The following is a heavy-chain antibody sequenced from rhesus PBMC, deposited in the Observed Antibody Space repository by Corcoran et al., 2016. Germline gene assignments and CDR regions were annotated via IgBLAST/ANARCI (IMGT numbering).Heavy chain of an antibody. D-gene: IGHD1-44*02. CDR3: AREGSYPDY. CDR2: ISYSGST. J-gene: IGHJ4*01. Sequence: QLQLQESGPGLVKPSETLSLTCAVSGYSISSGYGWSWIRKPPGKGLEWIGYISYSGSTSYSPSLKSLVTISRDTSKNQFSLKLSSVTAADTGVYYCAREGSYPDYWGQGVLVTVSS. V-gene: IGHV4-122*02. CDR1: GYSISSGYG.